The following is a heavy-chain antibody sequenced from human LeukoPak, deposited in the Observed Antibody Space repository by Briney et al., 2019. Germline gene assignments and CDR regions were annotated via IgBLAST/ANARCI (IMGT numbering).Heavy chain of an antibody. CDR3: GREGYDYCSGSYLDY. J-gene: IGHJ4*02. V-gene: IGHV4-31*03. D-gene: IGHD3-10*01. CDR2: IYYSGST. Sequence: SQTLSLTCTVSVGSISSGGYYWSWIRQHPGKGLEWIGYIYYSGSTYYNPSLKIRVTISVDTSKNHFFLKLNSVTAADTAVYYCGREGYDYCSGSYLDYWGQGTLVTVSS. CDR1: VGSISSGGYY.